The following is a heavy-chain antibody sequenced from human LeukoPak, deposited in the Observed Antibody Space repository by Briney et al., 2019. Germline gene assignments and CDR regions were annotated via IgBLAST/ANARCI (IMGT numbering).Heavy chain of an antibody. Sequence: SETLSLTCTVSGGSISSGGYYWSWIRQPPGRGLEWIGYIYHSGSTYYNPSLKSRVTIPVDRSKNQFSLKLSSVTAADTAVYYCARTRGYGYYFDYWGQGTLVTVSS. CDR1: GGSISSGGYY. J-gene: IGHJ4*02. D-gene: IGHD5-12*01. V-gene: IGHV4-30-2*01. CDR2: IYHSGST. CDR3: ARTRGYGYYFDY.